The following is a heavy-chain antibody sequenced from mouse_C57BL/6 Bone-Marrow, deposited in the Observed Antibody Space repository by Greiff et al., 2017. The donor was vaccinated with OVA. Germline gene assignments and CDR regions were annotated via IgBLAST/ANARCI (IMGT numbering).Heavy chain of an antibody. J-gene: IGHJ1*03. D-gene: IGHD1-1*02. CDR1: GFTFSSYA. Sequence: EVKLVESGGGLVKPGGSLKLSCAASGFTFSSYAMSWVRQTPEKRLEWVATISDGGSYTYYPDNVKGRFTISRDNAKNNLYLQMSHLKSEDTAMYNCARADYAGSHWYFDVWGTGTTVTVSS. V-gene: IGHV5-4*03. CDR2: ISDGGSYT. CDR3: ARADYAGSHWYFDV.